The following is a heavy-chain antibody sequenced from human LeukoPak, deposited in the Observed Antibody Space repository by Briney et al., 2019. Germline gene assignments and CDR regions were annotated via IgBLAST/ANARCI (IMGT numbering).Heavy chain of an antibody. CDR2: IIPILGIA. Sequence: SVKVSCKASGGTFSSYTISWVRQATGQGLEWMGRIIPILGIANYAQKFQGRVTITADKSTSTAYMELSSLRSEDTAVYYCAFDYYDSSGYSDYWGQGTLVTVSS. V-gene: IGHV1-69*02. J-gene: IGHJ4*02. D-gene: IGHD3-22*01. CDR1: GGTFSSYT. CDR3: AFDYYDSSGYSDY.